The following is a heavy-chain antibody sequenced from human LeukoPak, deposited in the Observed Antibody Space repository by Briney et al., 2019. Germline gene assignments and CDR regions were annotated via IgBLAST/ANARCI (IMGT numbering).Heavy chain of an antibody. J-gene: IGHJ4*02. CDR3: ARDRGYYDSSGYQYYFDY. V-gene: IGHV4-39*07. Sequence: PSETLSLTCTVSGGSISSSSYYWGWIRQPPGKGLEWIGSIYYSGSTYYNPSLKSRVTISVDTSKNQFSLKLSSVTAADTAVYYCARDRGYYDSSGYQYYFDYWGQGTLVTVSS. D-gene: IGHD3-22*01. CDR1: GGSISSSSYY. CDR2: IYYSGST.